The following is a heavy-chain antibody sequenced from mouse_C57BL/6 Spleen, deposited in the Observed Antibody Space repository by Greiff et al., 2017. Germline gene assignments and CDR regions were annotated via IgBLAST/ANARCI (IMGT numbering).Heavy chain of an antibody. CDR3: ATYYDSYAMDY. CDR2: IDPSDSET. V-gene: IGHV1-52*01. D-gene: IGHD2-10*01. J-gene: IGHJ4*01. Sequence: QVQLQQPGAELVRPGSSVKLSCKASGYTFTSYWMHWVQPRPIQGLEWIGNIDPSDSETHYNQKFKDKATLTVDKSSSTAYMQLSSLTSEDSAVYYCATYYDSYAMDYWGQGTSVTVSS. CDR1: GYTFTSYW.